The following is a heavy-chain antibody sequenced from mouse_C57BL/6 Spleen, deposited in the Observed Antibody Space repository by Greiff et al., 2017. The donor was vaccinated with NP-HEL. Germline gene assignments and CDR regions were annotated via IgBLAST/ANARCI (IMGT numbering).Heavy chain of an antibody. CDR1: GFTFSSYT. Sequence: EVQLVESGGGLVKPGGSLKLSCAASGFTFSSYTMSWVRQTPEKRLEWVATISGGGGNTYYPDSVKGRFTISRDNAKNTLYLQMSSLRSEDTALYYCARPAYGNQGFAYWGQGTLVTVSA. D-gene: IGHD2-1*01. V-gene: IGHV5-9*01. CDR3: ARPAYGNQGFAY. CDR2: ISGGGGNT. J-gene: IGHJ3*01.